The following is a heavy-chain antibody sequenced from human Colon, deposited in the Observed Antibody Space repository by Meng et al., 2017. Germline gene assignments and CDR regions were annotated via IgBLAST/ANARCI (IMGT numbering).Heavy chain of an antibody. CDR1: GGSFSGYY. J-gene: IGHJ5*02. Sequence: QVKVQQWGVGLLQPSATLPLTCAVYGGSFSGYYWSWIRQPPGKGLEWIGEINHSGSTNYNPSLKSRVTISVDTSKNQFSLKLSSVTAADTAVYYCARERLSSGWYGGRWFDPWGQGTLVTVSS. CDR2: INHSGST. CDR3: ARERLSSGWYGGRWFDP. V-gene: IGHV4-34*01. D-gene: IGHD6-19*01.